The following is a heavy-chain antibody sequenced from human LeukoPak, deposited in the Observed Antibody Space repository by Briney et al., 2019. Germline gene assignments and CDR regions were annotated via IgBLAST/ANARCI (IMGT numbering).Heavy chain of an antibody. CDR1: GLTSSNSG. D-gene: IGHD6-13*01. J-gene: IGHJ4*02. CDR3: AQQRTLWQQLLDY. V-gene: IGHV3-23*01. Sequence: GGSLRLSCTTSGLTSSNSGMTWVRQAPGKGLEWVAAISGSGYYTKYADSVRGRFTISRDNSKNTLYLQMSSLRAEDTAVYYCAQQRTLWQQLLDYWGQGTLVTVSS. CDR2: ISGSGYYT.